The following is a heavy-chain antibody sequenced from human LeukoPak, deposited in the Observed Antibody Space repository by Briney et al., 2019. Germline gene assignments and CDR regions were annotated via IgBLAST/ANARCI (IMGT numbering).Heavy chain of an antibody. CDR2: IYYSGNT. CDR1: GGSIINYH. D-gene: IGHD6-19*01. Sequence: SETLSLTCTVSGGSIINYHWSWIQQPPGKGLEWIGYIYYSGNTKYNPSLKSRVTMSVDTSKNQFSLKLSSVTAADTAIYYCARAVPGRFDYWGQGTLVTVSS. V-gene: IGHV4-59*08. CDR3: ARAVPGRFDY. J-gene: IGHJ4*02.